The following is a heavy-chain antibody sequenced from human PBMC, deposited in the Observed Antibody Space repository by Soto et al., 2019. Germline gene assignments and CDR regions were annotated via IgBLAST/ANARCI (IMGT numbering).Heavy chain of an antibody. V-gene: IGHV1-2*04. J-gene: IGHJ6*02. D-gene: IGHD2-15*01. CDR3: ARDPFSKYCSGGSCYSDYYYYGMDV. Sequence: ASVKVSCKASGYTFTGYYMHWVRQAPGQGLEWMGWINPNSGGTNYAQKFQGWVTMTRDTSISTAYMELSRLRSDDTAVYYCARDPFSKYCSGGSCYSDYYYYGMDVWGQGTTVTVSS. CDR2: INPNSGGT. CDR1: GYTFTGYY.